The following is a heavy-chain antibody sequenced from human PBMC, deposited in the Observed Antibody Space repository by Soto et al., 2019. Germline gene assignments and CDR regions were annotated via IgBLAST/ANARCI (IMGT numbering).Heavy chain of an antibody. Sequence: QVQLQESGPGLVKPSGTLSLTCAVSGDSISSSNWWSGVRQPPGKGLEWIGEIYHSGSANYNPSLKSRATISVDKSKNQFSLKVSSVTAADTAVYYCAGGVGYYYDNSPTGHFDFWGQGTLVTVSS. J-gene: IGHJ4*02. CDR2: IYHSGSA. CDR1: GDSISSSNW. V-gene: IGHV4-4*02. CDR3: AGGVGYYYDNSPTGHFDF. D-gene: IGHD3-22*01.